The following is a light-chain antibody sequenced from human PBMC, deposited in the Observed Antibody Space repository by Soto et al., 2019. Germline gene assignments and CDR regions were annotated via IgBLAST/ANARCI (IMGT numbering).Light chain of an antibody. Sequence: IQFTQSPSSLSASVGDSVTTTCRASQGISSFLSWYQQKPGKAPKLLIYAASTLQSGVPSRFSGSGSGTDFTLTISSLQPEDFAVYYCQQYDSSPRTFGQGTKVDI. CDR3: QQYDSSPRT. J-gene: IGKJ1*01. CDR2: AAS. V-gene: IGKV1-9*01. CDR1: QGISSF.